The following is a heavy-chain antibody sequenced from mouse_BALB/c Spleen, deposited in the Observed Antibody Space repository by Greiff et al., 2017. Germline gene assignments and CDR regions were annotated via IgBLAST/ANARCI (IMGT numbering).Heavy chain of an antibody. CDR2: IDPYYGGT. V-gene: IGHV1-39*01. CDR1: GYSFTGYN. Sequence: VQLKESGPELEKPGASVKISCKASGYSFTGYNMNWVKQSNGKSLEWIGNIDPYYGGTSYNQKFKGKATLTVDKSSSTAYMQLKSLTSEDSAVYYCARGIYYESYWYFDVWGAGTTVTVSS. J-gene: IGHJ1*01. CDR3: ARGIYYESYWYFDV. D-gene: IGHD2-4*01.